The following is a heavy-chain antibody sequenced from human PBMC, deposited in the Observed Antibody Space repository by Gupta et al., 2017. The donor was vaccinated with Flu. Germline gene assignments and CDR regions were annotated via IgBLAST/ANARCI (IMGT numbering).Heavy chain of an antibody. J-gene: IGHJ4*02. Sequence: EVQLLESGGGLVQPGGSLRLSCAASGFTFRAFAMPGVRQAPGRGLEWVSSIRGDNFATWYADSVRGRFSISRDKFENTVTMQMDNLGVEDTAVYYCATARDGGQLFGYWGQGTPVTVSS. D-gene: IGHD5-18*01. CDR3: ATARDGGQLFGY. V-gene: IGHV3-23*01. CDR1: GFTFRAFA. CDR2: IRGDNFAT.